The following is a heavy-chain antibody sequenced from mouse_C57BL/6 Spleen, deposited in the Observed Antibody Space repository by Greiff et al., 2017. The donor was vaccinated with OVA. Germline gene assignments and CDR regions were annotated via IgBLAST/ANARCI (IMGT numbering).Heavy chain of an antibody. V-gene: IGHV1-26*01. J-gene: IGHJ1*03. Sequence: EVQLQQSGPELVKPGASVKISCKASGYTFTDYYMNWVKQSHGKSLEWIGDINPNNGGTSYNQKFKGKATLTVDKSSSTAYMERRSLTSEDSAVYYCARPRGYFDVWGTGTTVTVSS. CDR1: GYTFTDYY. CDR3: ARPRGYFDV. CDR2: INPNNGGT.